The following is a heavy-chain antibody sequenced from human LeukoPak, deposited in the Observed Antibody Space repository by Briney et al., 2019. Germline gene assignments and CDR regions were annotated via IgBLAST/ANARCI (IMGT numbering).Heavy chain of an antibody. V-gene: IGHV4-34*01. CDR2: INHSGST. CDR1: GGSFSGYY. D-gene: IGHD6-6*01. CDR3: ARGLGKGSSSSESFDY. J-gene: IGHJ4*02. Sequence: SLETLSLTCAVYGGSFSGYYWSWIRQPPGKGLEWIGEINHSGSTNYNPSLKSRVTISVDTSKNQFSLKLSSVTAADTAVYYCARGLGKGSSSSESFDYWGQGTLVTVSS.